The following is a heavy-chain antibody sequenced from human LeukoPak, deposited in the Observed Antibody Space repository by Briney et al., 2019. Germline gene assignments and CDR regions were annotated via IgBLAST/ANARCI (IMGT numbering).Heavy chain of an antibody. V-gene: IGHV3-66*01. J-gene: IGHJ3*02. CDR1: GFTFSSYA. CDR3: ASGYYDSSGYSVNAFDI. Sequence: GGSLRLSCAASGFTFSSYAMHWVRQAPGKGLEWVSVIYSGGTTYYADSLKGRFTISRDNSKNTLYLQMNSLRAEDTAVYYCASGYYDSSGYSVNAFDIWGQGTMVTVSS. CDR2: IYSGGTT. D-gene: IGHD3-22*01.